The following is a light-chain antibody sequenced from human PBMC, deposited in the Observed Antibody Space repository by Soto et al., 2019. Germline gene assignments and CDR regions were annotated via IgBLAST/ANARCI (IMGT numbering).Light chain of an antibody. Sequence: EIVMTQSPATLSVSPGERATLSCRASQSVSSNLAWYPQKPGQAPRLLIYGASTRATGIPARFSGSGSGTEFTLTISSLQSEDFAIYFCQQYNSWPPDRTFGQGTKLEIK. CDR1: QSVSSN. J-gene: IGKJ1*01. V-gene: IGKV3-15*01. CDR2: GAS. CDR3: QQYNSWPPDRT.